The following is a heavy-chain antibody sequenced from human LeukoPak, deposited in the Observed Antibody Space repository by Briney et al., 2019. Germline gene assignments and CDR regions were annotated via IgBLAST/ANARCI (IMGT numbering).Heavy chain of an antibody. V-gene: IGHV3-33*01. Sequence: PGGSLRLSCAASGFTFSSYDLHCVRQAPGKGLEWVAVIWYDGSNEYYADSVKGRFTISRDNSKNTLYLQMISLRVDDTAVYYCARGRYTSSPYFHYWGQGALVTVSS. CDR1: GFTFSSYD. D-gene: IGHD6-6*01. CDR2: IWYDGSNE. CDR3: ARGRYTSSPYFHY. J-gene: IGHJ4*02.